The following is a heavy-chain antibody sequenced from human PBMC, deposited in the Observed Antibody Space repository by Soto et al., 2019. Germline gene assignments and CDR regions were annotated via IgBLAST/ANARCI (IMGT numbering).Heavy chain of an antibody. J-gene: IGHJ4*02. CDR1: GFTFSNAW. CDR2: IKSYTNGGAT. Sequence: GGSLRLSCAASGFTFSNAWMSWVRQAPGKGLEWVGRIKSYTNGGATDYAAPVKGRFAISRDDSKNTLYLQMNSLKTEDAGVYYCTTDDPINKYWGQGTLVTVSS. V-gene: IGHV3-15*01. CDR3: TTDDPINKY.